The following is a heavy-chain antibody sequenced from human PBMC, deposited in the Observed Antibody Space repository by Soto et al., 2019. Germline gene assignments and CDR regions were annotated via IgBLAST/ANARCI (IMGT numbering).Heavy chain of an antibody. D-gene: IGHD3-10*01. J-gene: IGHJ5*02. CDR2: TYYRSKWYN. Sequence: PSQSLSLTCAISGDSGSSNSAAWHWIRQSPSRGLEWLGRTYYRSKWYNDYAVSVKSRITINPDTSKNQFSLQLNSVTPEDTAVYYCARDRIGILWFGELQNWFDPWGQGTLVTVSS. CDR1: GDSGSSNSAA. CDR3: ARDRIGILWFGELQNWFDP. V-gene: IGHV6-1*01.